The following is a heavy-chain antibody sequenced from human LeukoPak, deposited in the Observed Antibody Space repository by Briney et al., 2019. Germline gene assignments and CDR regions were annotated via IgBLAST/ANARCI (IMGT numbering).Heavy chain of an antibody. CDR1: GFTFSDYH. CDR3: AREITMVRGVIDF. Sequence: PVGSLRLSCAASGFTFSDYHMSWIRQAPGKGLKWGSYISSSGSTIYYADSVKGRFTISRDNAKNSLYLQMNSLRAEDTAVYYCAREITMVRGVIDFWGQGTLVTVSS. V-gene: IGHV3-11*01. D-gene: IGHD3-10*01. J-gene: IGHJ4*02. CDR2: ISSSGSTI.